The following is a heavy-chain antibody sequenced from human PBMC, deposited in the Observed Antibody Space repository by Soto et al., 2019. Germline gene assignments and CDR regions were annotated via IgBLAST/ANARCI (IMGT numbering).Heavy chain of an antibody. CDR2: IYKSGST. Sequence: QVQLQESGPGLVKPSETLSLTCSVSGGSISGYYWSWIRQPPGRGLEWIGYIYKSGSTNYNPSLKSRVTIAVDTSKNLFSLKLSSVTAADTAVYYCARDQNGSPHFDYWGQGTLVTVSS. CDR1: GGSISGYY. CDR3: ARDQNGSPHFDY. D-gene: IGHD1-26*01. J-gene: IGHJ4*02. V-gene: IGHV4-59*01.